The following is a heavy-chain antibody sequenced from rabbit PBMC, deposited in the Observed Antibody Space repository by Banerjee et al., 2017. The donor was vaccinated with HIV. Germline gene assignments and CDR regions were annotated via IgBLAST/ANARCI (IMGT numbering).Heavy chain of an antibody. D-gene: IGHD5-1*01. CDR1: GFSFSSSYY. J-gene: IGHJ2*01. CDR3: ARGTYVGAFDYGRAFDP. V-gene: IGHV1S40*01. CDR2: IYTGSSGST. Sequence: QSLEESGGDLVKPGASLTLTCTASGFSFSSSYYMCWVRQAPGKGLEWIACIYTGSSGSTWYASWVNGRFTISRSTSLNTVDLQMTSLTAADTATYFCARGTYVGAFDYGRAFDPWGPGTLVTVS.